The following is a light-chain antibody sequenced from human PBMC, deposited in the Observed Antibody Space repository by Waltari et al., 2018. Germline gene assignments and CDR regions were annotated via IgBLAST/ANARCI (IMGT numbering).Light chain of an antibody. CDR2: EVH. CDR1: SSDAGGYNF. Sequence: QSALTQPASVSGSPGQSITISCTGTSSDAGGYNFVCGYQQHPVKAPKLMIYEVHNRPSGISTRFSGSKSGNTASLNISGLQAEDEADYYCCSYTASGILVFGGGTKLTVL. J-gene: IGLJ2*01. CDR3: CSYTASGILV. V-gene: IGLV2-14*01.